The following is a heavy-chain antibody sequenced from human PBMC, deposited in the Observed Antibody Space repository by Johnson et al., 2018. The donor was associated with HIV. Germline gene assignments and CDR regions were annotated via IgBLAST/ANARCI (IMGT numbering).Heavy chain of an antibody. V-gene: IGHV3-30-3*01. J-gene: IGHJ3*02. D-gene: IGHD3-3*01. CDR1: GFTFSSYA. Sequence: QVQLVESGGGVVQPGRSLRLSCAASGFTFSSYAMHWVRQAPGKGLEWVAVISYDGSNKYYADSMKGRFTISRDNSKNTLYLQMNSLRAEDTAVYYCARDGGINYFGVVTPEAFDIWGQGTMVTVSS. CDR3: ARDGGINYFGVVTPEAFDI. CDR2: ISYDGSNK.